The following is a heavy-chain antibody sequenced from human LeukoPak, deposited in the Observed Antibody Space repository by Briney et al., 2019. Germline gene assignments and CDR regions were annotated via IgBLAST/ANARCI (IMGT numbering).Heavy chain of an antibody. D-gene: IGHD6-19*01. V-gene: IGHV3-33*01. CDR2: IWFDGSNI. CDR3: ARDSLPMAVTGPFDH. Sequence: PGGSLRLSCAASGFNFSSYGMHWVRQAPGKGLEWVTSIWFDGSNIHYADSVKGRVIISRDNSKSALYLQMNSPRAEDTAIYYCARDSLPMAVTGPFDHWGQGALVTVSS. J-gene: IGHJ4*02. CDR1: GFNFSSYG.